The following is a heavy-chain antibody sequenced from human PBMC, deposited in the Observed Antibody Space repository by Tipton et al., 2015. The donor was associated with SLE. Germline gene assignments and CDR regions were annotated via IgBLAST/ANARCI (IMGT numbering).Heavy chain of an antibody. D-gene: IGHD3-3*01. CDR3: ARGGGSRSPFGYFGMDV. Sequence: QVQLVQSGAEVKKPGSSVRVSCKASGGTFSSYGFSWVRQAPGQGFEWMGGIIPIFGTTDDAQKFQGRVTITADKSTSTAYMELSSLTFDDTGVYFCARGGGSRSPFGYFGMDVWGQGTTVTVSS. J-gene: IGHJ6*02. CDR2: IIPIFGTT. V-gene: IGHV1-69*06. CDR1: GGTFSSYG.